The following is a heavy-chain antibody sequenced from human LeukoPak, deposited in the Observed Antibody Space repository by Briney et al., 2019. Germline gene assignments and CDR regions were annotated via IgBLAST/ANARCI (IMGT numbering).Heavy chain of an antibody. CDR1: GFTFSSYS. CDR2: ISSSSSYI. D-gene: IGHD3-3*01. J-gene: IGHJ6*02. CDR3: ARDQGSTRITIFGVVTTGDYYYGMDV. Sequence: GGSLRLSCAASGFTFSSYSMNWVRQAPGKGLEWVSSISSSSSYIYYADSVKGRFTIPRDNAKNSLYLQMNSLRAEDTAVYYCARDQGSTRITIFGVVTTGDYYYGMDVWGQGTTVTVSS. V-gene: IGHV3-21*01.